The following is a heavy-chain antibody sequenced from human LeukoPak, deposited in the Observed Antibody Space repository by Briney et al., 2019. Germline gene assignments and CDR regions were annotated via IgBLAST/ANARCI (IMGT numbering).Heavy chain of an antibody. V-gene: IGHV3-21*01. J-gene: IGHJ4*02. CDR1: GFPLNSYT. Sequence: GGSLRLSCVASGFPLNSYTMNWVRQAPGKGLEWVSSISSGSSFIYYADSVKGRFTISRDNAENSLFLQMNSLRAEDTAMYYCARGGRAYGDYAYWGQGILVTVSS. CDR3: ARGGRAYGDYAY. D-gene: IGHD4-17*01. CDR2: ISSGSSFI.